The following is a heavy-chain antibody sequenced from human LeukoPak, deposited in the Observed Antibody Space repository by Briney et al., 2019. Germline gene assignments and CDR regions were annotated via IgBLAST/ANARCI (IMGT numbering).Heavy chain of an antibody. Sequence: GGSLRLSCAASGFTFTTYSMTWVRQAPGKGLEWVSYVSPSSTTIYYADSVKGRFTISRDNAKNSLFLQMNSLRDEDTAVYYCARTGSSAAAALPLDYWGQGTLVTVSS. V-gene: IGHV3-48*02. CDR3: ARTGSSAAAALPLDY. D-gene: IGHD6-13*01. CDR1: GFTFTTYS. J-gene: IGHJ4*02. CDR2: VSPSSTTI.